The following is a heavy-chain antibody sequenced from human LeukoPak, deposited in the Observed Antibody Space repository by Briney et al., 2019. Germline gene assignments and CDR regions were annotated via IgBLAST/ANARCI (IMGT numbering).Heavy chain of an antibody. CDR3: ARAVGYCSSTSCYGANWYFDL. J-gene: IGHJ2*01. V-gene: IGHV4-39*07. D-gene: IGHD2-2*01. CDR2: IYYSGST. Sequence: SETLSLTCTVSGGSISSSSYYWGWIRQPPGKGLEWIGSIYYSGSTYYNPSLKSRVTMSVDTSKNQFSLKLSSVTAADTAVYYCARAVGYCSSTSCYGANWYFDLWGRGTLVTVSS. CDR1: GGSISSSSYY.